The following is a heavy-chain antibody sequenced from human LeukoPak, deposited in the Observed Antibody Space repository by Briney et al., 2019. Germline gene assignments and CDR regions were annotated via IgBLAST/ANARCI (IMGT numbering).Heavy chain of an antibody. D-gene: IGHD2-21*01. V-gene: IGHV4-59*01. J-gene: IGHJ6*02. CDR3: ARDDIFHYGMDV. CDR1: GGSISSYY. Sequence: SETLSLTCTVSGGSISSYYWSWIRQPPGKGLEWIGYIYYSGSTNYNPSLKSRVTISVDTSKNQFSLKLSSVTAADTAVYYCARDDIFHYGMDVWGQGTTVTVSS. CDR2: IYYSGST.